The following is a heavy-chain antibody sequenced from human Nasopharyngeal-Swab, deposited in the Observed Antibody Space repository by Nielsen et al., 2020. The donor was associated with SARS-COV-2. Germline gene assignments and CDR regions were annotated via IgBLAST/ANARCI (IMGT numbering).Heavy chain of an antibody. CDR1: GGSVSSNSVS. CDR2: TYYRSKWFN. CDR3: ARLSSDWYSGFDY. Sequence: SQTLSLTCAISGGSVSSNSVSWNWIRQSPSRGLEWLGRTYYRSKWFNDSAVSVKSRITINPDTSKNQFSLQLNSVTPEDTAVYYCARLSSDWYSGFDYWGQGTLVTVSS. V-gene: IGHV6-1*01. D-gene: IGHD6-19*01. J-gene: IGHJ4*02.